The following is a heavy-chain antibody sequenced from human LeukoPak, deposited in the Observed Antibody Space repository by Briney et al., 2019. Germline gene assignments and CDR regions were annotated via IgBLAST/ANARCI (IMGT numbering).Heavy chain of an antibody. Sequence: SETLSLTCTVSGGSISSYYWSWIRQAPGKGLEWIGYIYYSGSTNYNPSLKSRVTISVDTSKNQFSLKLSSVTAADTAVYYCARQRNYHDSSGYYKRALFDYWGQGTLVTVSS. CDR2: IYYSGST. J-gene: IGHJ4*02. CDR3: ARQRNYHDSSGYYKRALFDY. CDR1: GGSISSYY. V-gene: IGHV4-59*01. D-gene: IGHD3-22*01.